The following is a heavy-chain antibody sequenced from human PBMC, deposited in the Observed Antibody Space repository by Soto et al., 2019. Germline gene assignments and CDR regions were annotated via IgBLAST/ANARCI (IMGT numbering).Heavy chain of an antibody. V-gene: IGHV1-46*01. CDR3: ARDWCAPTTHYDFWSGYYTPEPHEAFDI. CDR1: Y. D-gene: IGHD3-3*01. CDR2: INPSGGST. Sequence: YRWSVYQSTKQGLEWMGIINPSGGSTSYAQKFQGRVTMTRDTSTSTVYMELSSLRSEDTAVYYCARDWCAPTTHYDFWSGYYTPEPHEAFDIWGQGTMVIV. J-gene: IGHJ3*02.